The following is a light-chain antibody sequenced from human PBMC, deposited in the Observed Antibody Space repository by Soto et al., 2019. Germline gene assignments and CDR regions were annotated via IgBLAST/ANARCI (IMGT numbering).Light chain of an antibody. V-gene: IGLV2-14*03. Sequence: QSVLTQPASVSGAPGQSITISCTGTSSDVGGYNYVSWYQHHPGKAPNLMIYDVSNRPSGVSNRFSGSKSGNTASLTISGLQPEDEADYYCRSYTSSNTRQIVFGTGTKVTVL. CDR1: SSDVGGYNY. J-gene: IGLJ1*01. CDR2: DVS. CDR3: RSYTSSNTRQIV.